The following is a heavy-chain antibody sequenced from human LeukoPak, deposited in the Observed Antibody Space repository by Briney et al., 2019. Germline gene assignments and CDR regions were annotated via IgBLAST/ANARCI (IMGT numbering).Heavy chain of an antibody. Sequence: GGSLRLSCAASGFTFSSCAMSWVRQAPGKGLEWVSAISESGDATYYADSVRGRFTISRDNSKNTLYLQMNRLRVDDTAIYYCAKDRDYWGQGTLVTVSS. CDR1: GFTFSSCA. V-gene: IGHV3-23*01. CDR3: AKDRDY. J-gene: IGHJ4*02. CDR2: ISESGDAT.